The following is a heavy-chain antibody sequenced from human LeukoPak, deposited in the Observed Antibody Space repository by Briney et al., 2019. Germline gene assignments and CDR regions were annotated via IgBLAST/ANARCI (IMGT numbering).Heavy chain of an antibody. Sequence: SKTLSLTCAVYGGSFSGYYLSWIRQPPGKGLEWIGEINHSGSTNYNPSLKSRVTISVDTSKNQFSLKLSSVTAADTAVYYCAGRYSFDAFDIWGQGTMVTVSS. V-gene: IGHV4-34*01. CDR3: AGRYSFDAFDI. D-gene: IGHD5-18*01. CDR1: GGSFSGYY. CDR2: INHSGST. J-gene: IGHJ3*02.